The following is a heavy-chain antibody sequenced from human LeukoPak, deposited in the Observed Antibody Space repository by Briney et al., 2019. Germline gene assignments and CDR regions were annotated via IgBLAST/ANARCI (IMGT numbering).Heavy chain of an antibody. Sequence: SETLSLTCAVYGGSFSGYSWSWIRQPPGKGLEWIGEINHSGSTNYNPSLKSRVTISIDTSKNQFSLKLSSVTAADTAVYYCTSPYCTNGVCYGYFDYWGQGTLVTVSS. CDR2: INHSGST. J-gene: IGHJ4*02. CDR3: TSPYCTNGVCYGYFDY. V-gene: IGHV4-34*01. CDR1: GGSFSGYS. D-gene: IGHD2-8*01.